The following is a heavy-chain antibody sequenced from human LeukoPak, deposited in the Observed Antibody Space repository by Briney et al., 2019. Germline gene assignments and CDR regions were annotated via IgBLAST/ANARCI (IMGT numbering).Heavy chain of an antibody. Sequence: PSETLSLTCTVSDGSISSGGYYWSWIRQHPGKGLGWIGYIYYSGSTYYNPSLKSRVTISVDTSKNQFSLKLSSVTAADTAVYYCARDPSYCSGGSCYSFDSWGQGTLVTVSS. CDR2: IYYSGST. J-gene: IGHJ4*02. CDR1: DGSISSGGYY. V-gene: IGHV4-31*03. CDR3: ARDPSYCSGGSCYSFDS. D-gene: IGHD2-15*01.